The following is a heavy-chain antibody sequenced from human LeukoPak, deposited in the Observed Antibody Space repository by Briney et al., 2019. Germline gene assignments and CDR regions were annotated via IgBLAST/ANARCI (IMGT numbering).Heavy chain of an antibody. Sequence: SETLSLTCSVSGGSMSSYYWSWIRQPPGKGLEWIGYIYYTGSTNYNPSLKSRVSISVDTSKKQFSLKLNSVTAADTAVYYCARSYSSSRGTFDYWGQGTLVTVSS. V-gene: IGHV4-59*01. J-gene: IGHJ4*02. CDR2: IYYTGST. CDR1: GGSMSSYY. D-gene: IGHD6-6*01. CDR3: ARSYSSSRGTFDY.